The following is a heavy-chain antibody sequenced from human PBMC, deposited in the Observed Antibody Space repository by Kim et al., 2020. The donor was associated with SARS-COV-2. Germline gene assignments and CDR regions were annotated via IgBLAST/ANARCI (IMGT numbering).Heavy chain of an antibody. CDR3: ASFGELYY. CDR2: ISSSGNTI. D-gene: IGHD3-10*01. Sequence: GGSLRLSCAASGFTFSSYEMNWVRQAPGKGLEWVSYISSSGNTIYYADSVKGRFTISRDNAKNSLYLQMNSLRAEDTAVYYCASFGELYYWGQGTLVTVSS. V-gene: IGHV3-48*03. CDR1: GFTFSSYE. J-gene: IGHJ4*02.